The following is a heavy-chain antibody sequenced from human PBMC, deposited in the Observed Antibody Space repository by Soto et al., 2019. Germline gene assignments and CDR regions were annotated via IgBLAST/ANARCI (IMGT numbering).Heavy chain of an antibody. CDR2: INHSGST. CDR1: GGSFSGYY. CDR3: ARGMKFDFWSGYPFDY. Sequence: SETLSLTCAVYGGSFSGYYWSWIRQPPGKGLEWIGEINHSGSTNYNPSLKSRVTISVDTSKNQFSLKLSSVTAADTAVYYCARGMKFDFWSGYPFDYWGQGTLVTVSS. J-gene: IGHJ4*02. D-gene: IGHD3-3*01. V-gene: IGHV4-34*01.